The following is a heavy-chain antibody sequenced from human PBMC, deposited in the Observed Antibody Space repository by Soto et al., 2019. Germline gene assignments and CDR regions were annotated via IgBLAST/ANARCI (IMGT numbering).Heavy chain of an antibody. CDR3: XKQGFLEWSDYYYGMDV. CDR2: ISSNGGST. D-gene: IGHD3-3*01. CDR1: GFTFSSYA. Sequence: GESLRLSCSASGFTFSSYAMHWVRQAPGKGLEYVSAISSNGGSTYYADSVKGRFTISRDNSKNTLYLQMSSLRAEDTAVYYCXKQGFLEWSDYYYGMDVWGQGTTVTVSS. V-gene: IGHV3-64D*06. J-gene: IGHJ6*02.